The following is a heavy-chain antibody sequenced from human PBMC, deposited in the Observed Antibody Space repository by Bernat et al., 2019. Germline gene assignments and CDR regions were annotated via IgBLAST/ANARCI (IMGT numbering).Heavy chain of an antibody. CDR3: AREKLVRWDHSENNWFDP. CDR1: GFTFSSYG. D-gene: IGHD3-10*01. CDR2: IWYDGSNK. V-gene: IGHV3-33*01. J-gene: IGHJ5*02. Sequence: QVQLVESGGGVVQPGRSLRLSCAASGFTFSSYGMHWVRQAPGKGLEWVAVIWYDGSNKYYADSVKGRFTISRDNSKNTLYLQMNSLRAEDTAVYYCAREKLVRWDHSENNWFDPWGQGTLVTVSS.